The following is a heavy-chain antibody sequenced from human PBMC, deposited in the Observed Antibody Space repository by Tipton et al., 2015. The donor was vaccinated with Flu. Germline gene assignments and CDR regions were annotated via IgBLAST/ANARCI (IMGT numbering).Heavy chain of an antibody. CDR2: IYYSGST. Sequence: GLVKPSETLSLTCTVSGGSISSSSYYWGWIRQPPGKGLEWIGSIYYSGSTYYNPSLKSRVTISVDTSKNQFSLKLSSVTAADTAVYYCARGEAQQVFIRDLYYYDSSGYTFDYWGQGTLVTVSS. CDR1: GGSISSSSYY. D-gene: IGHD3-22*01. V-gene: IGHV4-39*01. CDR3: ARGEAQQVFIRDLYYYDSSGYTFDY. J-gene: IGHJ4*02.